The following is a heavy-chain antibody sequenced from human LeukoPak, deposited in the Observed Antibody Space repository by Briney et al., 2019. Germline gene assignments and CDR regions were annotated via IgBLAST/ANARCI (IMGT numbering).Heavy chain of an antibody. V-gene: IGHV3-9*01. CDR3: ATNSGKRFDY. D-gene: IGHD1-1*01. CDR2: ISWNSGSI. CDR1: GFTFDDYA. J-gene: IGHJ4*02. Sequence: PGRSLRLSCAASGFTFDDYAMHWVRQAPGKGLEWVSGISWNSGSIGYADSVKGRFTISRDNAKNSLYLQMNSLRVEDTAVYYCATNSGKRFDYWGQGTLVTVSS.